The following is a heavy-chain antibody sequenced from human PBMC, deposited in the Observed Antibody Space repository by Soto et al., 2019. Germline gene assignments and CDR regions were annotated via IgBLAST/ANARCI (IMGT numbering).Heavy chain of an antibody. V-gene: IGHV1-18*01. CDR1: GYTFTSYG. D-gene: IGHD3-9*01. CDR2: ISAYNGNT. J-gene: IGHJ3*02. Sequence: ASVKVSCKASGYTFTSYGISWVRQAPGQGLEWMGWISAYNGNTNYAQKLQGRVTMTTDTSTSTAYMELRSLRSDDTAVYYCARDNVAYYDILTGYPVDAFDIWGQGTMVTVSS. CDR3: ARDNVAYYDILTGYPVDAFDI.